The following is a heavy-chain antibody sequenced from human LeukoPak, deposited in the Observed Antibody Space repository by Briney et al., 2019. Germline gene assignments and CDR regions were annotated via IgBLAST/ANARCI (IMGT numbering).Heavy chain of an antibody. D-gene: IGHD1-26*01. J-gene: IGHJ4*02. CDR3: ARGGRWELLPFDY. V-gene: IGHV4-34*01. CDR2: INHSGST. CDR1: GGSFSGYY. Sequence: SETLSLTCAVYGGSFSGYYWSWIRQPPGKGLEWIGEINHSGSTNYNPSLKSRVTISVDTSKNQFSLKPSSVTAADTAVYYCARGGRWELLPFDYWGQGTLVTVSS.